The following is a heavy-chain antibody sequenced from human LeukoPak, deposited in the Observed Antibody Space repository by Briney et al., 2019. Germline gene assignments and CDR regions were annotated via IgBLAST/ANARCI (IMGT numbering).Heavy chain of an antibody. D-gene: IGHD5-24*01. V-gene: IGHV4-39*02. CDR2: IYYNVAT. Sequence: SETLSLTCTVSGGSISSSIYYWGWFRQPPGKGLEWIGSIYYNVATYYNSSLKSRVTISVETSKNHLSLKLSSVTAADTAVYYCARVRDGYNRNWAYWGQGTLVTVSS. CDR3: ARVRDGYNRNWAY. J-gene: IGHJ4*02. CDR1: GGSISSSIYY.